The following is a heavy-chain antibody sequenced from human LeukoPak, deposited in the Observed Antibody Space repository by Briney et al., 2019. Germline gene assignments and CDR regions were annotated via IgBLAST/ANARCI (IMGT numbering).Heavy chain of an antibody. CDR2: IKQDGSEK. V-gene: IGHV3-7*01. D-gene: IGHD2/OR15-2a*01. CDR1: GFTFSSYW. J-gene: IGHJ4*02. Sequence: GGSLRLSCAASGFTFSSYWMSWVRQAPGKGLEWVANIKQDGSEKYYVDSVKGRFTISRDNSKNTLYLQMNSLRAEDTAVYYCAKDLGRGLFILIAYWGQGTLVTVSS. CDR3: AKDLGRGLFILIAY.